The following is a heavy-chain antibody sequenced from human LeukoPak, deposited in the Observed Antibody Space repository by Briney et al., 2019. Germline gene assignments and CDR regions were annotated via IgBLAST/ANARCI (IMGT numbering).Heavy chain of an antibody. Sequence: ASVKVSCKASEYTFTGYYIHWVRQAPGQGLEWMGWINPTNGATKYAQKFQGRVTMTSDTSTNTTYMELRWLTSDDAAVYYCARPRIDSHGYYYGHWGQGTLVTVSS. D-gene: IGHD3-22*01. V-gene: IGHV1-2*02. CDR2: INPTNGAT. CDR1: EYTFTGYY. J-gene: IGHJ4*02. CDR3: ARPRIDSHGYYYGH.